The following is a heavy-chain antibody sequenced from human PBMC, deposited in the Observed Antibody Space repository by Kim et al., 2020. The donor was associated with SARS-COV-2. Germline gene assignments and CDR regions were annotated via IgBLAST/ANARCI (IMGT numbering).Heavy chain of an antibody. J-gene: IGHJ6*02. Sequence: AAFVKGRFPISRDKSQNALYLQMNSLRAEDTAVYYCAKTKGYYYYYGMDVWGQGTTVTVSS. V-gene: IGHV3-23*01. CDR3: AKTKGYYYYYGMDV.